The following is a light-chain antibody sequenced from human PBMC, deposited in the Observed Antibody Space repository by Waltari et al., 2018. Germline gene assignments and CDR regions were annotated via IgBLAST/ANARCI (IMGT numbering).Light chain of an antibody. V-gene: IGLV2-23*02. CDR2: EVT. Sequence: QSALTQPASVSGSPGPSITISCTGTSSHVGSYNLVSWYQQHPGKAPKLMIYEVTKRPSGVFNRFSGSKSGNTASLTISGLQAEDESDYYCCSYAGASTHVVFGGGTKVTVL. J-gene: IGLJ2*01. CDR3: CSYAGASTHVV. CDR1: SSHVGSYNL.